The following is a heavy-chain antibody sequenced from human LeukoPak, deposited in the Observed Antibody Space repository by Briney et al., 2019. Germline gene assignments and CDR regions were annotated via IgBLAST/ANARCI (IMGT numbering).Heavy chain of an antibody. V-gene: IGHV1-18*01. CDR3: ARATTHYYGSGSYSY. D-gene: IGHD3-10*01. J-gene: IGHJ4*02. CDR1: GYTFTSYG. CDR2: ISAYNGNT. Sequence: ASVKVSCKASGYTFTSYGISWVRQAPGQGLEWMGWISAYNGNTNYAQKLQGRVTMTTDTSTSTAYMELRSLRSDDTAVYYCARATTHYYGSGSYSYWGQGTLVTLSS.